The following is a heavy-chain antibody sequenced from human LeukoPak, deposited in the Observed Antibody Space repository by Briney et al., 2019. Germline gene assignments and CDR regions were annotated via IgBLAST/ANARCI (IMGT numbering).Heavy chain of an antibody. CDR3: ARARSGWNERYYFDY. D-gene: IGHD6-19*01. CDR2: IYTSGST. J-gene: IGHJ4*02. Sequence: SETLSLTCTVSGGSISSYYWSWIRQPAGKGLEWIGRIYTSGSTNYNPSLKGRVTMSVDTSKNQFSLKLSSVTAADTAVYYCARARSGWNERYYFDYWGQGTLVTVSS. CDR1: GGSISSYY. V-gene: IGHV4-4*07.